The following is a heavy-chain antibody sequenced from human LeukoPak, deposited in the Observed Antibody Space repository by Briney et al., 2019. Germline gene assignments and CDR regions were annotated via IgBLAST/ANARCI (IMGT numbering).Heavy chain of an antibody. Sequence: GASVKVSCKASGYTFTSYYTHWVRQAPGQGLEWMGIINPSGGSTSYAQKFQGRVTMTRDTSTSTVYMELSSLRSEDTAVYYCARGTADFWSGYVYYYGMDVWGQGTTVTVSS. CDR3: ARGTADFWSGYVYYYGMDV. CDR1: GYTFTSYY. D-gene: IGHD3-3*01. CDR2: INPSGGST. V-gene: IGHV1-46*01. J-gene: IGHJ6*02.